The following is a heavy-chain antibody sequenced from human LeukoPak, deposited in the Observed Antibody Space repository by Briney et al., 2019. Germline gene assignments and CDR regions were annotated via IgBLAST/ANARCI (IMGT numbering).Heavy chain of an antibody. CDR3: AKVNNYDDY. Sequence: PGRSLRLSCAASGFTFSIFGIRWVRQAPGKGLEWVAAISPDGNKEYYTESVKGRFTVSRDNSKNMIYLQMNSLRGEDSAVYYCAKVNNYDDYWGQGTLVTVSS. D-gene: IGHD1/OR15-1a*01. CDR1: GFTFSIFG. J-gene: IGHJ4*02. CDR2: ISPDGNKE. V-gene: IGHV3-30*18.